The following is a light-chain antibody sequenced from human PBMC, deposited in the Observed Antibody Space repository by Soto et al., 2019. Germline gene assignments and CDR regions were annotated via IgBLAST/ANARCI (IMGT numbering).Light chain of an antibody. CDR2: DAS. V-gene: IGKV3-11*01. CDR3: QQRNSWPPIT. Sequence: EFVLTQAPFTLSLSPGERPTLSCRASQSVRTYLAWYQVKPGQAPRLLIYDASSRASGVPARFSGSGSGTDFTLTISSLEPEDFALYYCQQRNSWPPITFGQGTRLEIK. J-gene: IGKJ5*01. CDR1: QSVRTY.